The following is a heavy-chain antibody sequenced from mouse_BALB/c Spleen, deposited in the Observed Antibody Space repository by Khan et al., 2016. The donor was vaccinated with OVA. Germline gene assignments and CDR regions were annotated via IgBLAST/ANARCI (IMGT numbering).Heavy chain of an antibody. CDR3: AGCDDYSDSYAMDY. Sequence: EVQLQESGPGLVKPSQSLSLTCTVTGYSITSDFAWNWIRQFPGNKLEWMWYISSTGSTSYSPSLKSRFSITRDTSKNQFFLHLNSVTTEDSATYYCAGCDDYSDSYAMDYWGQGTSVTVSS. CDR2: ISSTGST. V-gene: IGHV3-2*02. J-gene: IGHJ4*01. D-gene: IGHD2-12*01. CDR1: GYSITSDFA.